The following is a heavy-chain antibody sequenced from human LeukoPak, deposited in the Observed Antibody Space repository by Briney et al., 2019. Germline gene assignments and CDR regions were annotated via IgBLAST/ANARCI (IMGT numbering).Heavy chain of an antibody. D-gene: IGHD2-15*01. J-gene: IGHJ4*02. Sequence: SVKVSCKASGGTFSSYAINWVRQAPGQGLEWMGRFIPTLDMANHAQKFQDRVTITADKSTSTAYMELSSLRSEDTAVYYCARETVGFDYWGQGTLVTVSS. CDR2: FIPTLDMA. V-gene: IGHV1-69*04. CDR3: ARETVGFDY. CDR1: GGTFSSYA.